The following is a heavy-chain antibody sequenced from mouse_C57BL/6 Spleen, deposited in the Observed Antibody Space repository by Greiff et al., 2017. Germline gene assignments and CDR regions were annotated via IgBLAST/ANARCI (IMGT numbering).Heavy chain of an antibody. J-gene: IGHJ1*03. CDR3: TSAAGSGYFDV. CDR2: IYPRSGNT. D-gene: IGHD6-1*01. V-gene: IGHV1-81*01. Sequence: VKLVESGAELARPGASVKLSCKASGYTFTSYGISWVKQRTGQGLEWIGKIYPRSGNTYYHEKFKGKVTLTADKASSQAYMEISSLTSEDSAVYCSTSAAGSGYFDVWGTGTTVTVSS. CDR1: GYTFTSYG.